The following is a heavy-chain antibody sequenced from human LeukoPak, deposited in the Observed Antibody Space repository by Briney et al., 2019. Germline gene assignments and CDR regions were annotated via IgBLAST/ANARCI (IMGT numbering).Heavy chain of an antibody. V-gene: IGHV3-30*18. J-gene: IGHJ4*02. Sequence: PGGSLRLSCAASGFTFSSYGMHWVRQAPGKGLEWVAVISYDGSNKYYEDSVKGRFTISRDNSKNTLYLQMNSLRAEDTAVYYCAKVRRVYDYGEPVVDYWGQGTLVTVSS. CDR1: GFTFSSYG. D-gene: IGHD4-17*01. CDR3: AKVRRVYDYGEPVVDY. CDR2: ISYDGSNK.